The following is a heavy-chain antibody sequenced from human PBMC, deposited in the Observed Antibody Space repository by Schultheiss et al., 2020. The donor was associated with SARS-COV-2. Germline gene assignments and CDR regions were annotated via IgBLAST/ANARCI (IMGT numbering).Heavy chain of an antibody. CDR1: GYTFTGYY. CDR2: INPNSGGT. J-gene: IGHJ4*02. D-gene: IGHD6-13*01. Sequence: ASVKVSCKASGYTFTGYYMHWVRQAPGQGLEWMGRINPNSGGTNYAQKFQGRVTMTRDTSISTAYMELSRLRSDDTAVYYCARGPLGIAAAGTSHYWGQGTLVTVFS. V-gene: IGHV1-2*06. CDR3: ARGPLGIAAAGTSHY.